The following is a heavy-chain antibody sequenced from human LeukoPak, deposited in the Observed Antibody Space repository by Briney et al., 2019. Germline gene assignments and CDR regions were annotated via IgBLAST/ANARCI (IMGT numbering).Heavy chain of an antibody. CDR3: AKGRQWLVRGGCDY. J-gene: IGHJ4*02. D-gene: IGHD6-19*01. Sequence: GGSLRLSCAASGFTFSSYAMSWVRQAPGKGLEGVSAISGSGGSTYYADSVKGRFTISRDNSKNTLYLQMNSLRAEDTAVYYCAKGRQWLVRGGCDYWGQGTLVTVSS. V-gene: IGHV3-23*01. CDR1: GFTFSSYA. CDR2: ISGSGGST.